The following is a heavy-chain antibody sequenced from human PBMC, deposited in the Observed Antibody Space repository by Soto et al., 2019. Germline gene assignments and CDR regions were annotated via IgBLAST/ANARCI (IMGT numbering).Heavy chain of an antibody. CDR3: ARDGSGIAAFQTYYYYYMDV. D-gene: IGHD6-13*01. J-gene: IGHJ6*03. V-gene: IGHV3-21*01. Sequence: GGSLRLSCAASGFTFSSYSMNWVRQAPGKGLEWVSSISSSSSYIYYADSVKGRFTISRDNAKNSLYLQMDSLRAEDTAVYYCARDGSGIAAFQTYYYYYMDVWGKGTTVTVSS. CDR2: ISSSSSYI. CDR1: GFTFSSYS.